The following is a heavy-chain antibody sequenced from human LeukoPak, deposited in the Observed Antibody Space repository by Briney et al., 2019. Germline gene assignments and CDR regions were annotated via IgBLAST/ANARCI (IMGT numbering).Heavy chain of an antibody. V-gene: IGHV4-59*01. CDR3: ARDVDYAPDGWFDP. Sequence: SETLSLTCTVSGDSISSFYWSWIRQPPGKGLEWIGFVYYTGSANYNPSLKSRVTISIDTSKNQFSLKLSSVTAADTAVYYCARDVDYAPDGWFDPWGQGTLVTVSS. J-gene: IGHJ5*02. CDR2: VYYTGSA. D-gene: IGHD4-17*01. CDR1: GDSISSFY.